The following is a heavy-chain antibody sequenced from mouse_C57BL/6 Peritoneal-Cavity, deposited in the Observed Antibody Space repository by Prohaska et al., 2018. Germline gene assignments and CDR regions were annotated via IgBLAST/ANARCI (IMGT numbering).Heavy chain of an antibody. Sequence: AELVKPGASVKLSCKASGYTFTSYWMHWVKQRPGQGLEWIGMIHPNSGSTNYNEKFKSNATLTVDKSSSTAYMQLSSLTSEDSAFYYGAPDGYYPFSYLGQVTLVTVSA. V-gene: IGHV1-64*01. J-gene: IGHJ3*01. CDR1: GYTFTSYW. CDR2: IHPNSGST. CDR3: APDGYYPFSY. D-gene: IGHD2-3*01.